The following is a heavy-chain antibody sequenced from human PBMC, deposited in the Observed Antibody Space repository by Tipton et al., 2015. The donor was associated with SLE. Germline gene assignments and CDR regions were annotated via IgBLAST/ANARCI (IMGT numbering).Heavy chain of an antibody. V-gene: IGHV4-4*08. Sequence: TLSLTCTVSGGSISNYYWSWIRQTPGKGLEWIGYVYTSGSTIYNPPLKSRVTISVDTSKNQVSPKLNSVTAADTAVYYCARRNRRWYFDLWGRGTLVTVSS. CDR1: GGSISNYY. CDR3: ARRNRRWYFDL. J-gene: IGHJ2*01. CDR2: VYTSGST. D-gene: IGHD2/OR15-2a*01.